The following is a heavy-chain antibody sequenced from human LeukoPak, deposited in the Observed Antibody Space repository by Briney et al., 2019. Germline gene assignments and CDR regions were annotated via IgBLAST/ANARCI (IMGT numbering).Heavy chain of an antibody. Sequence: GGSLRLSCAASGFTFSSSWMHWVRQAPGKGLVWVSRIYSDGRSTFYADSVKGRFTISRDNAKNTLYLQMSSLGAEDTAVYYCARGSSVVALDWGQGTLVTVSS. CDR2: IYSDGRST. J-gene: IGHJ4*02. CDR1: GFTFSSSW. V-gene: IGHV3-74*01. CDR3: ARGSSVVALD. D-gene: IGHD2-15*01.